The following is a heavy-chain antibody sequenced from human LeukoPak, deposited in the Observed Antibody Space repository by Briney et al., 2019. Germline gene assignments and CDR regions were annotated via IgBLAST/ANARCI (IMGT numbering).Heavy chain of an antibody. Sequence: SETLSLTCTVSGGSISSYYWSWIRQPPGKGLEWIGYIYYSGSTNYNPSLKSRVTISVDTSKNQFSPKLSYVTAAETAVYYCASEDGYKLDYWGQGTLVTVSS. CDR3: ASEDGYKLDY. V-gene: IGHV4-59*01. CDR1: GGSISSYY. D-gene: IGHD5-24*01. J-gene: IGHJ4*02. CDR2: IYYSGST.